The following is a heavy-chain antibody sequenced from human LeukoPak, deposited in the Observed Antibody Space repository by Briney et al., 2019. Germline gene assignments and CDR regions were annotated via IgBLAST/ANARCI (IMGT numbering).Heavy chain of an antibody. J-gene: IGHJ4*02. D-gene: IGHD3-22*01. CDR1: GYTFTSYD. CDR3: ARSTGYYYDSRNDY. V-gene: IGHV1-8*01. Sequence: GASVKVSCEASGYTFTSYDINWVRQATGQGLEWMGWMNPNSGNTGYAQKFQGRVTMTRNTSISTAYMELSSLRSEDTAVYYCARSTGYYYDSRNDYWGQGTLVTVSS. CDR2: MNPNSGNT.